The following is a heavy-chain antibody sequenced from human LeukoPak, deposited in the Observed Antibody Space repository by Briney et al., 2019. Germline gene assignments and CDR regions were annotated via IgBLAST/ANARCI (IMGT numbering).Heavy chain of an antibody. D-gene: IGHD3-3*01. Sequence: PSETLSLTCTVSGGSISSYYWSWIRQPPGKGLEWIGYIYTNRSANYNPSLKSRVTISLDTSKNQLSLNLKSMTAAATDVYYCARLATEGLRFLEWLFVFDPWGQGTLVTVSS. CDR2: IYTNRSA. CDR3: ARLATEGLRFLEWLFVFDP. V-gene: IGHV4-4*09. J-gene: IGHJ5*02. CDR1: GGSISSYY.